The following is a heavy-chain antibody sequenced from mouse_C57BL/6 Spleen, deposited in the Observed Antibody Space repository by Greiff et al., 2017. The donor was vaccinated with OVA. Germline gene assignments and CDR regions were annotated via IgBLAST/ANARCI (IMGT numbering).Heavy chain of an antibody. CDR2: IDPSDSYT. J-gene: IGHJ4*01. Sequence: VQLQQPGAELVMPGASVKLSCKASGYTFTGYWMHWVKQRPGQGLEWIGEIDPSDSYTNYNQKFKGKSTLTVDKSSSTAYMQLSSLTSEDSAVYYCARGSSRSFYAGDYWGQGTSVTVSS. CDR1: GYTFTGYW. D-gene: IGHD1-1*01. CDR3: ARGSSRSFYAGDY. V-gene: IGHV1-69*01.